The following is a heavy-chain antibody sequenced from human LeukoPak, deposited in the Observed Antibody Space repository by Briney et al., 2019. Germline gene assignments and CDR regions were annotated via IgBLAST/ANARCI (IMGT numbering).Heavy chain of an antibody. CDR2: IYHSGST. J-gene: IGHJ3*02. D-gene: IGHD6-19*01. Sequence: SQTLSLTCTVSGGSISSGGYYWSWIRQPPGKGLEWIGYIYHSGSTYYNPSLKSRVTISVDRSKNQFSLKLSSVTAADTAVYYCARVRFSSGGAFDIWGQGTMVTASS. CDR1: GGSISSGGYY. CDR3: ARVRFSSGGAFDI. V-gene: IGHV4-30-2*01.